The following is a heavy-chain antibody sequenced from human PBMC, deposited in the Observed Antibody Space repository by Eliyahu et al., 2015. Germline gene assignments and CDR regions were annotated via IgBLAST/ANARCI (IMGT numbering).Heavy chain of an antibody. CDR3: ARAFSNDFRSAYYYY. J-gene: IGHJ4*02. D-gene: IGHD3-3*01. CDR1: GXTFXTDA. Sequence: QVQLVQSGAEVKKPGSSVKVSCKASGXTFXTDAISWVRQAPGQGLEWMGGIVPIFGTAKYAQKFQGRVTITADESTTTAYMELSSLRSEDTAMYYCARAFSNDFRSAYYYYWGQGTLVTVSS. CDR2: IVPIFGTA. V-gene: IGHV1-69*01.